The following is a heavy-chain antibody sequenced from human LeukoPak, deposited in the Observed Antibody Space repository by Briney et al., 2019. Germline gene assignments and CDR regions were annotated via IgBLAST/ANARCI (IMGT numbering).Heavy chain of an antibody. CDR2: IYTSGGT. V-gene: IGHV4-61*02. Sequence: SETLSLTCTVSGGSISSGSYYWSWIRQPAGKGLEWIGRIYTSGGTNYNPSLKSRVTISVDTSKNQFSLKLSSVTAADTAVYYCAREVEEVGATYYFDYWGQGTLVTVSS. D-gene: IGHD1-26*01. J-gene: IGHJ4*02. CDR3: AREVEEVGATYYFDY. CDR1: GGSISSGSYY.